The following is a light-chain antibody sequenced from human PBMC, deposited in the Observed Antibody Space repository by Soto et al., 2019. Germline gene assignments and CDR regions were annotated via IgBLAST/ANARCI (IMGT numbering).Light chain of an antibody. J-gene: IGLJ1*01. V-gene: IGLV1-40*01. CDR3: QSYDSSLSTYV. Sequence: QSVLTQPPSVSGAPGQRVTICFTGSSSNIGAGYDVHWYQQFPGTAPKLLIFGNSDRPSGVPDRFSGSKSGTSASLAITGLQAEDEADYFCQSYDSSLSTYVFGTGTKVTVL. CDR1: SSNIGAGYD. CDR2: GNS.